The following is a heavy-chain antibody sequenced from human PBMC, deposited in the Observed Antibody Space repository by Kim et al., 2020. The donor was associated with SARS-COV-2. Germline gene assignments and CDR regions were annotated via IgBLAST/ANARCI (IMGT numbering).Heavy chain of an antibody. V-gene: IGHV4-39*01. CDR2: IYYSGST. J-gene: IGHJ4*02. Sequence: SETLSLTCTVSGGSISSSSYYWGWIRQPPGKGLEWIGSIYYSGSTYYNPSLKSRVTISVDTSKNQFSLKLSSVTAADTAVYYCARHGRNYYDSSGSNWGQGTLVTVSS. D-gene: IGHD3-22*01. CDR1: GGSISSSSYY. CDR3: ARHGRNYYDSSGSN.